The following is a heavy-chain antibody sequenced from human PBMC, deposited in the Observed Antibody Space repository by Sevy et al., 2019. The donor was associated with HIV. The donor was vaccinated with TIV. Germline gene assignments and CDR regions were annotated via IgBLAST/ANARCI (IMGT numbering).Heavy chain of an antibody. CDR1: GYTFTSYD. D-gene: IGHD3-22*01. V-gene: IGHV1-8*01. CDR3: ARGLSEYYYDSSGSQP. Sequence: ASVKVSCKASGYTFTSYDINWVRQATGQGLEWMGWMNPNSGNTGYAQKFQGRVAMTRNTSISTAYMELSSLGSEDTAVYYCARGLSEYYYDSSGSQPWGQGTLVTVSS. J-gene: IGHJ5*02. CDR2: MNPNSGNT.